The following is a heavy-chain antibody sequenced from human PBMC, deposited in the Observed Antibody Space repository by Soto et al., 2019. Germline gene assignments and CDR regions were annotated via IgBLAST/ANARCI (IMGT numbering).Heavy chain of an antibody. V-gene: IGHV1-18*01. D-gene: IGHD3-10*01. CDR2: TRPNNGNT. J-gene: IGHJ4*02. Sequence: QIQLVQSGAEVKKPGASVKVSCKASGYTFSIYGINWVRQAPGQGLEWMGWTRPNNGNTKYAQNLQGRVTMTTVTSTSTAYMELRSLRPDDTAVYYCVRDLDGSGSYYTDYWGQGTLVTVSS. CDR3: VRDLDGSGSYYTDY. CDR1: GYTFSIYG.